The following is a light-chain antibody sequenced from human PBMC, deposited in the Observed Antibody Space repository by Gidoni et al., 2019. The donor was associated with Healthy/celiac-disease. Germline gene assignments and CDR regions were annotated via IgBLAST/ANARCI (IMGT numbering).Light chain of an antibody. CDR3: QQLNSYF. V-gene: IGKV1-9*01. J-gene: IGKJ3*01. Sequence: DIQLTQSPSFLSASVGDRVTITCRASQGISSYLAWYQQKPGKAPKLLIYAASTLQSGVPSRFSGSGSGTEFTRTSSSLQPEDFATYYCQQLNSYFFGPGTKVDIK. CDR1: QGISSY. CDR2: AAS.